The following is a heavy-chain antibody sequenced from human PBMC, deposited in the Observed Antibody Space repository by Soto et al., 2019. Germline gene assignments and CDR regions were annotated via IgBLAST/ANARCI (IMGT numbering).Heavy chain of an antibody. CDR1: GFNFRDHG. D-gene: IGHD2-21*02. V-gene: IGHV3-23*01. CDR2: ISGSGRTK. J-gene: IGHJ6*03. Sequence: EVQLLESGGNLVLPGGFLRLSCRVSGFNFRDHGMHWVRQAPGKGLQWVSSISGSGRTKYYADSIKGRFTISRDDSGNTLFLEMHSLRADDTALYYCAKAGRSTDEYFYYMEVWGRGTTVTVSS. CDR3: AKAGRSTDEYFYYMEV.